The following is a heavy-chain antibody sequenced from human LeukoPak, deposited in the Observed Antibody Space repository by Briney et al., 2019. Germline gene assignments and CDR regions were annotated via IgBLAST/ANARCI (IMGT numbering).Heavy chain of an antibody. D-gene: IGHD3-10*01. CDR1: GFSFSSYW. J-gene: IGHJ3*01. CDR2: IKQDGSEK. V-gene: IGHV3-7*03. Sequence: GGSLRLSCVASGFSFSSYWMSWVRQAPGKGVGWVGHIKQDGSEKYYVDSVKGRFTISRDNSKNMLYLQMNSLRAEDTAVYYCAKSNLWDGDLYDAYDVWGQGAMVTVSS. CDR3: AKSNLWDGDLYDAYDV.